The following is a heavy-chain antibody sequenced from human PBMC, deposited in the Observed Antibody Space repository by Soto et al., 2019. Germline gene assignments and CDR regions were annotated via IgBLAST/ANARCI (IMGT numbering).Heavy chain of an antibody. CDR2: TYYRSKWYN. Sequence: SQTLSLTCAISGDSVSTNSATWDWIRQSPSRGLEWLGRTYYRSKWYNDYAVSVKSRITINPDTSKNQFSLQLNSVTPEDTAVYYCESDSWCGHRLYLFSFWGRGPFDPVSA. D-gene: IGHD3-9*01. CDR1: GDSVSTNSAT. V-gene: IGHV6-1*01. CDR3: ESDSWCGHRLYLFSF. J-gene: IGHJ1*01.